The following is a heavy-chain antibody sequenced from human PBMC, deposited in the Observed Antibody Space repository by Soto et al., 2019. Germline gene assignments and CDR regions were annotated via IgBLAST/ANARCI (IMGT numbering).Heavy chain of an antibody. D-gene: IGHD3-16*02. CDR2: IYYSGST. J-gene: IGHJ3*02. CDR3: ATLVHDYVWGSYRFGAFDI. V-gene: IGHV4-31*03. CDR1: GDSISSGGYY. Sequence: PSETLSPTCTVSGDSISSGGYYWSWIRQHPGKGLEWIGYIYYSGSTYYNPSLKSRVTISVDTSKNQFSLKLSSVTAADTAVYYCATLVHDYVWGSYRFGAFDIWGQGTMVTVSS.